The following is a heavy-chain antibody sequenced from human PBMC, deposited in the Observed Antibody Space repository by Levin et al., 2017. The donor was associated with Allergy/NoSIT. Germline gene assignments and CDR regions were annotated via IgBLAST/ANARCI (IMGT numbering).Heavy chain of an antibody. V-gene: IGHV5-10-1*01. CDR1: GYSFSSYW. D-gene: IGHD3-10*01. CDR2: IDPVDSWT. J-gene: IGHJ4*02. Sequence: LGESLKISCKGSGYSFSSYWIAWVRQMPGKGLEWMGRIDPVDSWTNYSPSFQGHVTISLDKSISTAYLQWNNLKVSDTAMYYCAGLHHASGSWIWGFWGQGTLVTVSS. CDR3: AGLHHASGSWIWGF.